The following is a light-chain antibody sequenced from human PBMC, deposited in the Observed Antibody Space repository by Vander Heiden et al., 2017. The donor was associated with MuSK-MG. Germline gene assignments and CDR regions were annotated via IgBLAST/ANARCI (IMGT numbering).Light chain of an antibody. J-gene: IGKJ3*01. V-gene: IGKV3-15*01. CDR2: GAS. CDR1: QSVSSN. Sequence: EIVMTQSPATLSVSPGERATLSCRASQSVSSNLAWYQQKPGQAPRLLIYGASTRATGIPARFSGSGYRTEFTLTISSRQSEDFALYYCQQYNNSPPFTFSHGTKVDIK. CDR3: QQYNNSPPFT.